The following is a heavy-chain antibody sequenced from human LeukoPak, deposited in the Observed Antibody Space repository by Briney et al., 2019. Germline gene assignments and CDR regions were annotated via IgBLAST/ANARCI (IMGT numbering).Heavy chain of an antibody. CDR1: GFTFSSYA. CDR2: ISGGGGAT. CDR3: AKDRRGNAPRGAFDI. J-gene: IGHJ3*02. V-gene: IGHV3-23*01. D-gene: IGHD1-1*01. Sequence: PGGSLRLSCAASGFTFSSYAMSWARQAPGKGLEWVSAISGGGGATFYADSVKGRFTISRDNSKNTLYLQMNGLRAEDTAVYYCAKDRRGNAPRGAFDIWGQGTMVTVSS.